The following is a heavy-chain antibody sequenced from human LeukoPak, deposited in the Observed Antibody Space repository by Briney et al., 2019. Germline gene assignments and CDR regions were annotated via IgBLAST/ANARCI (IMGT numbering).Heavy chain of an antibody. CDR2: ISYDGSNK. CDR1: GFTFSSYA. CDR3: ARDYYDSSGLVPIYDY. V-gene: IGHV3-30*04. J-gene: IGHJ4*02. Sequence: GGSLRLSCAASGFTFSSYAMHWVRQAPGKGLEWVAVISYDGSNKYYADSVEGRFTISRDNSKNTLYLQMNSLRAEDTAVYYCARDYYDSSGLVPIYDYWGQGTLVTVSS. D-gene: IGHD3-22*01.